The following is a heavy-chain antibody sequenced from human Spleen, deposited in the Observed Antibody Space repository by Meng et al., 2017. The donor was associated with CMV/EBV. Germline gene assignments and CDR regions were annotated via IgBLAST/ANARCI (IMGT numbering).Heavy chain of an antibody. Sequence: ASVKVSCKASGYTFTSYYLHWVRQAPGQGLEWMGIINPGGGSTTYAQRFQGRVTITRNTSISTAYMELSSLRSEDTAVYYCAREENEGYCSSTSCPRGMDVWGQGTTVTVSS. CDR1: GYTFTSYY. CDR2: INPGGGST. J-gene: IGHJ6*02. D-gene: IGHD2-2*01. V-gene: IGHV1-46*01. CDR3: AREENEGYCSSTSCPRGMDV.